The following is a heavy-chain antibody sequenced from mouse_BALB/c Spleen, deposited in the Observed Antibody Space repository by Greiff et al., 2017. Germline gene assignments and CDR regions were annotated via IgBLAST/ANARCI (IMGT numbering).Heavy chain of an antibody. J-gene: IGHJ4*01. CDR2: IYPGNSDT. Sequence: EVQLQQSGTVLARPGASVKMSCKASGYTFTSYWMHWVKQRPGQGLEWIGAIYPGNSDTSYNQKFKGKAKLTAVTSTSTAYMELSSLTNEDSAVYYVTRGGSSYDYGMDYWGQGTSVTVSS. D-gene: IGHD1-1*01. V-gene: IGHV1-5*01. CDR3: TRGGSSYDYGMDY. CDR1: GYTFTSYW.